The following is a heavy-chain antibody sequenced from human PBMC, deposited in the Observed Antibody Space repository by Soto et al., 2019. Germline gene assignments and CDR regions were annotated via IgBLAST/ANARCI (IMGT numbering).Heavy chain of an antibody. V-gene: IGHV1-46*01. CDR2: INPYNGST. CDR3: ARDLDYGDYVCAY. J-gene: IGHJ4*02. CDR1: GYTFINYY. Sequence: ASVKVSCKASGYTFINYYIHWVRQAPGHGLEWMAIINPYNGSTNYAQKLQGRVTMTMDTSTSTVYMELRSLRSDDTAVYYCARDLDYGDYVCAYWGQGTLVTVSS. D-gene: IGHD4-17*01.